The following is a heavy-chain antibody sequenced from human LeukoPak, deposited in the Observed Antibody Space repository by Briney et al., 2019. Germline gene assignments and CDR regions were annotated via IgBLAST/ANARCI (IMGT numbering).Heavy chain of an antibody. CDR1: GGSISSSSYY. CDR3: AREAFGELLYNWFDP. CDR2: INHSGST. Sequence: PSETLSLTCAVSGGSISSSSYYWSWIRQPPGKGLEWIGEINHSGSTNYNPSLKSRVTISVDTPKNQFSLKLSSVTAADTAVYYCAREAFGELLYNWFDPWGQGTLVTVSS. J-gene: IGHJ5*02. V-gene: IGHV4-39*07. D-gene: IGHD3-10*01.